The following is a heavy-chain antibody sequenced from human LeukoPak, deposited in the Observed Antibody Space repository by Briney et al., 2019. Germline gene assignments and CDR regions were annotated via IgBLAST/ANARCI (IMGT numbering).Heavy chain of an antibody. CDR3: RSMVRGVYYYGMDV. J-gene: IGHJ6*02. Sequence: SETLSLTCAVYGGSFSGYYWSWIRQPPGEGLEWIGEINHSGSTNYSPSLKSRVTISVDTSKNQFSLKLSSVTAADTAVYYCRSMVRGVYYYGMDVWGQGTTVTVSS. CDR2: INHSGST. CDR1: GGSFSGYY. V-gene: IGHV4-34*01. D-gene: IGHD3-10*01.